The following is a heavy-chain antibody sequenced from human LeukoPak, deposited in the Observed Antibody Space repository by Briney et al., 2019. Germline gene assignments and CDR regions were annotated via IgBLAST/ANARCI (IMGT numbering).Heavy chain of an antibody. J-gene: IGHJ4*02. CDR2: INPSSGGT. Sequence: ASVKASCKTSGYTFSAYYIHWVRQAPGQGLEWMGRINPSSGGTTYAQKFQGRVTMTRDTSVSTAYMEVNSLKSDDTAVYYCARDRNTNYRFDFWGQGTLVTVSS. CDR1: GYTFSAYY. V-gene: IGHV1-2*06. D-gene: IGHD4-11*01. CDR3: ARDRNTNYRFDF.